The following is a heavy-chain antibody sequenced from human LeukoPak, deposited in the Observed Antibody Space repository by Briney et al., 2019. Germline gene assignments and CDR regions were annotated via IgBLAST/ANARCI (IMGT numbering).Heavy chain of an antibody. J-gene: IGHJ4*02. CDR3: ASLVGKDFSLFDY. V-gene: IGHV3-30*04. D-gene: IGHD2-8*02. CDR1: GFSLSSFT. CDR2: ISNDGENK. Sequence: GGSLRLSCAASGFSLSSFTMHWVRQAPGKGLEWVALISNDGENKYYADSVMGRFTISRDNSKNTLYLQMDSLSAEDTAVYYCASLVGKDFSLFDYWGQGTLVTVSS.